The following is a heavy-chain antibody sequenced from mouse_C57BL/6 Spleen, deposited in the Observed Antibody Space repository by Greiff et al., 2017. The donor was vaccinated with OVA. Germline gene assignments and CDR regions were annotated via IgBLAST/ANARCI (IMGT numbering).Heavy chain of an antibody. Sequence: VQLQQSGAELVRPGASVKLSCTASGFNINDYYMHWVKQRPEQGLEWIGRIDPEDGDTEYAPKFQGKATMTADTSSNTAYLQLSSLTSEDTAVDYCTTSYGNYAMDDWGQGTSVTVAS. J-gene: IGHJ4*01. CDR1: GFNINDYY. CDR3: TTSYGNYAMDD. D-gene: IGHD2-1*01. V-gene: IGHV14-1*01. CDR2: IDPEDGDT.